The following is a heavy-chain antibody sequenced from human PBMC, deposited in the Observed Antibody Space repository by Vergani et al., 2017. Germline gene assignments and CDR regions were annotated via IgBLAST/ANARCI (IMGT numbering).Heavy chain of an antibody. V-gene: IGHV3-30-3*01. J-gene: IGHJ4*02. CDR2: ISYDGSNK. CDR3: ARDQEWGGDCPEVDDY. CDR1: GFTFSSYA. D-gene: IGHD2-21*01. Sequence: QVQLVESGGGVVQHGRSLRLSCAASGFTFSSYAMHWVRQAPGKGLEWVAVISYDGSNKYYADSVKGRFTISRDNSKNTLYLQMNSLRAEDTAVYYCARDQEWGGDCPEVDDYWGQGTLVTVSS.